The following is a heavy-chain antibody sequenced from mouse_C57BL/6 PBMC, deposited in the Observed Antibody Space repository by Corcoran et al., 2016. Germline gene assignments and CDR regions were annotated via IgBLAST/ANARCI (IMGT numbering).Heavy chain of an antibody. Sequence: EVQLQQSGPELVKPGASVKISCKASGYTFTDYYMNWVKQSHGKSLEWIGDINPNNGGTSYNQKFKGKATLTVDKSSSTAYMEHRSLTSEDSAVYYCTVLRSDAMDYWGQGTSVTVSS. V-gene: IGHV1-26*01. CDR1: GYTFTDYY. J-gene: IGHJ4*01. D-gene: IGHD1-1*01. CDR3: TVLRSDAMDY. CDR2: INPNNGGT.